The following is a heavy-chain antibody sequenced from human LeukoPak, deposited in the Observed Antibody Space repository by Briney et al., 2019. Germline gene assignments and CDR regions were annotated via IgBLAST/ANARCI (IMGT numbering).Heavy chain of an antibody. Sequence: SETLSLTCTVSGYSISSGYYWGWIRQPPGKGLEWIGSIYHSGSTYYNPSLKSRVTISVDTSKNQFSLKLSSVTAADTAVYYCAREGSSGWYSYFDYWGQGTLVTVSS. D-gene: IGHD6-19*01. CDR2: IYHSGST. V-gene: IGHV4-38-2*02. CDR3: AREGSSGWYSYFDY. J-gene: IGHJ4*02. CDR1: GYSISSGYY.